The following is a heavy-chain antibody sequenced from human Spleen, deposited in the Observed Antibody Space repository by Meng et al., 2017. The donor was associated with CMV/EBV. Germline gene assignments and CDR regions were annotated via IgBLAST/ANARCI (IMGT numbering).Heavy chain of an antibody. J-gene: IGHJ5*02. CDR1: GFTFSSYS. CDR3: ARDLAGRHDL. V-gene: IGHV3-21*05. Sequence: GGSLRLSCAASGFTFSSYSMNWVRQAPGKGLEWVSYISGNGDYIHNADSVKGRFSISRDNTKNTLFLQMNSLRAEDTAVYYCARDLAGRHDLWGPGTRVTVSS. CDR2: ISGNGDYI. D-gene: IGHD3-10*01.